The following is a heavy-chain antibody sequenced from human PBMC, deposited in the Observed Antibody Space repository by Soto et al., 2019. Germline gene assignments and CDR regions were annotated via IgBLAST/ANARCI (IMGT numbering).Heavy chain of an antibody. J-gene: IGHJ4*02. V-gene: IGHV4-59*01. CDR2: LYYGRSA. CDR1: GDSISSYY. D-gene: IGHD3-22*01. CDR3: ALRSMAVVPEY. Sequence: QVQLQESGPGLVKPSETLSLTCAVSGDSISSYYCMWIRQPTGKGLESIGYLYYGRSANYNPSLNSRVTLSVDTSTNQCSLTLSSMTAADTAVYYCALRSMAVVPEYWGQGTLVTVSS.